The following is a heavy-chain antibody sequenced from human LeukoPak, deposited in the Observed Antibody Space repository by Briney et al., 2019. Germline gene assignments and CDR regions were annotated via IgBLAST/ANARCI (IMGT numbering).Heavy chain of an antibody. V-gene: IGHV4-59*01. D-gene: IGHD4-17*01. Sequence: SETLSLTCTVSSGSISSYYWSWIRQPPGKGLEWIGYIYYSWSTNYNPSLKSRVTISVDTSKNQFSLKLSSVAAADTAVYYCARDLYGDYPRGYYGMDVWGKGTTVTVSS. CDR2: IYYSWST. CDR1: SGSISSYY. J-gene: IGHJ6*04. CDR3: ARDLYGDYPRGYYGMDV.